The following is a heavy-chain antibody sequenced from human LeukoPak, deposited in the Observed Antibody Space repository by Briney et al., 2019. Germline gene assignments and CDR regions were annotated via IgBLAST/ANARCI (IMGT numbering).Heavy chain of an antibody. CDR3: ARAMVRGWSYYYMDV. J-gene: IGHJ6*03. D-gene: IGHD3-10*01. CDR2: IIPIFGTA. Sequence: SVRVSCKASGGTFSSYGISWVRQAPGQGLEWMGGIIPIFGTANYAQKFQGRVTITTDESTSIAYMELSSLRSEDTAVYYCARAMVRGWSYYYMDVWGKGTTVTVSS. V-gene: IGHV1-69*05. CDR1: GGTFSSYG.